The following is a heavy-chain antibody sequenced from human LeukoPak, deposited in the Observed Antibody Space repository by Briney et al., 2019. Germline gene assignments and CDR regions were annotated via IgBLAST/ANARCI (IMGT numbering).Heavy chain of an antibody. J-gene: IGHJ5*02. Sequence: LRLSCAASGFTFSDYYMSWIRQPPGKGLEWIGSIYYSGSTYYNPSLKSRVTISVDTSKNQFSLKLSSVTPEDTAVYYCARASNYDFWSGYYTERWFDPWGQGTLVTVSS. CDR1: GFTFSDYY. V-gene: IGHV4-38-2*01. CDR3: ARASNYDFWSGYYTERWFDP. CDR2: IYYSGST. D-gene: IGHD3-3*01.